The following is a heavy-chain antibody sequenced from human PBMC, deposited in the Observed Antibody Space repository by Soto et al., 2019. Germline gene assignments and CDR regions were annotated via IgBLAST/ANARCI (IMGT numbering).Heavy chain of an antibody. CDR3: AHSPCSGGTCYLFDY. J-gene: IGHJ4*02. V-gene: IGHV2-5*02. CDR2: IYWDDVQ. Sequence: VSGPTLVNPTQTLTLTCTISGFSLSTSGVGVGWIRQPPGKALEWLALIYWDDVQRYSPSLKTRLTITKDTSRNQVVLTMTNMDPVDTATYYCAHSPCSGGTCYLFDYWGQGSLVTVSS. D-gene: IGHD2-15*01. CDR1: GFSLSTSGVG.